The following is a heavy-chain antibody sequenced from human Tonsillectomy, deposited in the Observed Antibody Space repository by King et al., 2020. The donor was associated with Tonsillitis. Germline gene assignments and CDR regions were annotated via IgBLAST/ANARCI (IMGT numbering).Heavy chain of an antibody. J-gene: IGHJ4*02. V-gene: IGHV4-59*08. CDR1: GGSISSYY. CDR3: AGSYSSSWYAFDYFDY. Sequence: QLQESGPGLVKPSETLSLTCTVSGGSISSYYWSWIRQPPGKGLEWLGYIYYRGSTNYNPSLKSRVTISVDTSKNQFSLKLSSVTAADTAVYYCAGSYSSSWYAFDYFDYWGQGTLVTVSS. CDR2: IYYRGST. D-gene: IGHD6-13*01.